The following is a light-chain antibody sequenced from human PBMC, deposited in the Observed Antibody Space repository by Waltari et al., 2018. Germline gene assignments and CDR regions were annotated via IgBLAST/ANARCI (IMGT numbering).Light chain of an antibody. J-gene: IGKJ1*01. Sequence: ERVMTQSPATLSVSPGERATLSCRASQSVGHNSAWYQQKPGHAPRLLIYGASTRATDIPARLSGSGFGTEFTLTISSLQSEDFAVYYCQQYNNWLWTFGQGTKVEVK. V-gene: IGKV3-15*01. CDR3: QQYNNWLWT. CDR1: QSVGHN. CDR2: GAS.